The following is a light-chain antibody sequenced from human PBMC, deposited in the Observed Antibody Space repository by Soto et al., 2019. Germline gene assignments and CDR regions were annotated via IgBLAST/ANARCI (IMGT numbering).Light chain of an antibody. CDR3: CSYAGSSTYX. V-gene: IGLV2-23*01. CDR2: EGS. Sequence: QSVLTQPASVSGSPGQSITISCTGTSSDVGSYNLVSWYQQHPGKAPKLMIYEGSKRPSGVSNRFSGSKSGNTASLTISGVQAEDEADYYCCSYAGSSTYXFGTGTKVTV. CDR1: SSDVGSYNL. J-gene: IGLJ1*01.